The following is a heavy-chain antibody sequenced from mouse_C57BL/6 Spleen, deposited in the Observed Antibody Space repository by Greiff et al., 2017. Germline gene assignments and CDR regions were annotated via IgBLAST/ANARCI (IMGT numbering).Heavy chain of an antibody. CDR3: APYGDWFAD. D-gene: IGHD2-10*02. CDR2: INPNNGGT. V-gene: IGHV1-26*01. Sequence: EVQLQQSGPELVKPGASVKISCKASGYTFTDYYMNWVKQSHGKSLEWIGDINPNNGGTSYNQKFKGKATLTVDKSSSTAYMELRSLTSEDAAVYYCAPYGDWFADWGQGTLVTVSA. CDR1: GYTFTDYY. J-gene: IGHJ3*01.